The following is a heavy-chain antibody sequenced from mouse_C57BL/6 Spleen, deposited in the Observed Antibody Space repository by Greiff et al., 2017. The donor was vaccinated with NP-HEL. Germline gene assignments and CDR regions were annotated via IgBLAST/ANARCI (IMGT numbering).Heavy chain of an antibody. CDR2: IYPGSGNT. D-gene: IGHD1-1*01. CDR3: ARSPYYYGSVYFDY. Sequence: VQLQQSGAELVRPGASVKLSCKASGYTFTDYYINWVKQRPGQGLEWIARIYPGSGNTYYNEKFKGKATLTAEKSSSTAYMQLSSLTSEDSAVYFCARSPYYYGSVYFDYWGQGTTLTVSS. V-gene: IGHV1-76*01. J-gene: IGHJ2*01. CDR1: GYTFTDYY.